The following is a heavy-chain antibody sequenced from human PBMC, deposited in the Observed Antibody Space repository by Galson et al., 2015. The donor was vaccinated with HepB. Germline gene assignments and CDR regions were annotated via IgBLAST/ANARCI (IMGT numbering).Heavy chain of an antibody. CDR3: TRAIAAAGTWWFDP. V-gene: IGHV3-49*03. CDR1: GFTFGDYA. J-gene: IGHJ5*02. CDR2: IRSKAYGGTT. D-gene: IGHD6-13*01. Sequence: SLRLSCAASGFTFGDYAMSWFRQAPGKGLEWVGFIRSKAYGGTTEYAASEKGRFTISRDDSKSIAYLQMNSLKTEDTAVYYCTRAIAAAGTWWFDPWGQGTLVTVSS.